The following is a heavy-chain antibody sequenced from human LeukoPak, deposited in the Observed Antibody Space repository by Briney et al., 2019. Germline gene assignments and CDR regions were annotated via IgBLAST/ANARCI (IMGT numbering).Heavy chain of an antibody. J-gene: IGHJ4*02. D-gene: IGHD3-16*01. CDR2: INPNSGGT. Sequence: ASVKVSCKASGYTFTGYYMHWVRQAPGQGLEWMGWINPNSGGTNYAQKLQGRVTMTTDTSTSTAYMELRSLRSDDTAVYYCAREEQSGNDYADWGQGTLVTVSS. CDR3: AREEQSGNDYAD. CDR1: GYTFTGYY. V-gene: IGHV1-2*02.